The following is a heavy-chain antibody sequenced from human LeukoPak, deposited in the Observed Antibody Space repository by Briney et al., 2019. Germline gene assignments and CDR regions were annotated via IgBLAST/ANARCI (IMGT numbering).Heavy chain of an antibody. CDR1: GGTFSSYA. J-gene: IGHJ6*03. CDR2: IIPIFGTA. CDR3: ARGPLGYYDSSGYYYYYYYYMDV. Sequence: VASVKVSCKASGGTFSSYAISWLRQAPGQGLEWMGGIIPIFGTANYAQKFQGRVTITTDESTSTAYMELSSLRSEDTAVYYCARGPLGYYDSSGYYYYYYYYMDVWGKGTTVTVSS. V-gene: IGHV1-69*05. D-gene: IGHD3-22*01.